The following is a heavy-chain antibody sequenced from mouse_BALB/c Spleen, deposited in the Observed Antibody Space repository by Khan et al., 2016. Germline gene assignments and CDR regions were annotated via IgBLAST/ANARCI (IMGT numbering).Heavy chain of an antibody. D-gene: IGHD2-1*01. J-gene: IGHJ3*01. CDR1: AYTFTDYS. CDR3: ARYGNAWFAY. V-gene: IGHV9-2-1*01. CDR2: INTETGEP. Sequence: QIQLVQSGPELKKPGETVKISCKASAYTFTDYSMHWVKQAPGKGLKWMGWINTETGEPTYADDFKGRFAFSLETSASTAYLQINNLKNEDTATYFCARYGNAWFAYWGQGTLVTVSA.